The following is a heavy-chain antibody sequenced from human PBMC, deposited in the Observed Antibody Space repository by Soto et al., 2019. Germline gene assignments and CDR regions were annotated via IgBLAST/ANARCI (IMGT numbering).Heavy chain of an antibody. CDR2: INHSGST. D-gene: IGHD5-12*01. Sequence: SETLSLTCAVYGGSFSGYYWSWIRQPPGKGLEWIGEINHSGSTNYNPSLKSRVTISVDTSKNQFSLKLSSVTAADTAVYYCATRGYSGYDHDYWGQGTLVTVS. J-gene: IGHJ4*02. CDR1: GGSFSGYY. V-gene: IGHV4-34*01. CDR3: ATRGYSGYDHDY.